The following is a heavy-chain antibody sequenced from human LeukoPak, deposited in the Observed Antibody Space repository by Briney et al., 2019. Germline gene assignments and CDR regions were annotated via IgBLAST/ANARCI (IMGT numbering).Heavy chain of an antibody. CDR3: ARDGARDGYNYGDFNVGIGDY. Sequence: GRSLRLSCAASGFTFSSYSMNWVRQAPGKGLEWVSSISSSSSYIYYADSVKGRFTISRDNAKNSLYLQMNSLRAEDTAVYYCARDGARDGYNYGDFNVGIGDYWGQGTLVTVSS. V-gene: IGHV3-21*01. CDR1: GFTFSSYS. D-gene: IGHD5-24*01. J-gene: IGHJ4*02. CDR2: ISSSSSYI.